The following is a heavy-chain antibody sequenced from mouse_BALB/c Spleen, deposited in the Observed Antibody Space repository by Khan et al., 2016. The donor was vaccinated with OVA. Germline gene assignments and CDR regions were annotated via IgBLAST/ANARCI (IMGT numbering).Heavy chain of an antibody. CDR1: GFSLSNYG. CDR2: IWRGGST. Sequence: QVQLKQSGPGLVQPSQSLSITCTVSGFSLSNYGVHWVRQSPGKGLEWLGVIWRGGSTDYNAAFMSRLYLTKANSKSPVFFKMNSLQGDDTAIYYCAKNQAGYAMDYWGQGTSVTVSS. J-gene: IGHJ4*01. CDR3: AKNQAGYAMDY. V-gene: IGHV2-5*01.